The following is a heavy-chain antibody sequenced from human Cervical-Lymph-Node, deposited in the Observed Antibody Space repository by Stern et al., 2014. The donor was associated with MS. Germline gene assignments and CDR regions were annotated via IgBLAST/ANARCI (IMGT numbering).Heavy chain of an antibody. Sequence: VQLVESGGGLVQPGGSLRLSCAASGFAFTYYAMSWVRQAPGKGLEWISTISASGDSTYYTDSVEGRFTISRDNSKNTLFLHMNSLRAEDTALFYCAKGYSSSWFLIESWGQGTLVTVSS. CDR1: GFAFTYYA. CDR3: AKGYSSSWFLIES. V-gene: IGHV3-23*04. D-gene: IGHD6-13*01. CDR2: ISASGDST. J-gene: IGHJ4*02.